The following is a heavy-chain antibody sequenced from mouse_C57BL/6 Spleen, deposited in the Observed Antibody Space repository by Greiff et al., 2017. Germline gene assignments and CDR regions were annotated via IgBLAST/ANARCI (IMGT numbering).Heavy chain of an antibody. J-gene: IGHJ2*01. CDR3: ARSRGTTVVSYFDY. CDR2: INPGSGGT. Sequence: VQLQQSGAELVRPGTSVKVSCKASGYAFTNYLLEWVKQRPGQGLEWIGVINPGSGGTNYNEKFKGKATLTADKSSSTAYMQLSSLTSEDSAVYFCARSRGTTVVSYFDYWGQGTTLTVSS. D-gene: IGHD1-1*01. V-gene: IGHV1-54*01. CDR1: GYAFTNYL.